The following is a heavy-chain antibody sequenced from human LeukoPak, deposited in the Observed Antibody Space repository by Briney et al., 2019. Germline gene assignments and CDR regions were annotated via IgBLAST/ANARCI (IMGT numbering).Heavy chain of an antibody. CDR3: ATLNGPRVTYYFDY. D-gene: IGHD3-16*01. V-gene: IGHV5-51*01. CDR1: GYTFSSNW. Sequence: GESLKISCKGSGYTFSSNWIGWVRQMPGKGLEWMGIIYPGDSDTRYSPSFQGQVTISADKSSSTAYLQWSSLKASDTAMYYCATLNGPRVTYYFDYWGQGTLVTVSS. J-gene: IGHJ4*02. CDR2: IYPGDSDT.